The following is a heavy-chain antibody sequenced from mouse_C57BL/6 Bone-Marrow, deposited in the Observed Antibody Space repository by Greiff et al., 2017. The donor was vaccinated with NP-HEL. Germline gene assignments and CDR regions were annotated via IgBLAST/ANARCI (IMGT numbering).Heavy chain of an antibody. CDR3: ASLRLFAY. Sequence: QVQLQQPGAELVRPGTSVKLSCKPSGYTFTSYWMHWVKQRPGQGLEWIGVIDPSDSYTNYNQKFKGKATLTVDTSSSTAYMQLSSLTSEDSAVYYCASLRLFAYWGQGTLVTVSA. V-gene: IGHV1-59*01. CDR2: IDPSDSYT. CDR1: GYTFTSYW. J-gene: IGHJ3*01.